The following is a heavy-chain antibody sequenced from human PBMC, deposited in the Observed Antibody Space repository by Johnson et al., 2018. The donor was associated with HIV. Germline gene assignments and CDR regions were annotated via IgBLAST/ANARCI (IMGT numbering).Heavy chain of an antibody. V-gene: IGHV3-64*01. Sequence: VQLVESGGGLVQPGGSLRLSCAASGFTFSSYAMHWVRQAPGKGLEYVSGISSNGGSTYYANSVKGRFTISRDNSKNTLYLQMGSLRAEDMAVYYCARGGGVVGNAVDSWGQGTMVTVSS. D-gene: IGHD1-26*01. CDR1: GFTFSSYA. CDR3: ARGGGVVGNAVDS. J-gene: IGHJ3*02. CDR2: ISSNGGST.